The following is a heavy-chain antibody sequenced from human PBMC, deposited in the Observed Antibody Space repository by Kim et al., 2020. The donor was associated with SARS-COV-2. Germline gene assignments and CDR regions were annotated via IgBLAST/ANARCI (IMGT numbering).Heavy chain of an antibody. D-gene: IGHD2-15*01. J-gene: IGHJ4*02. V-gene: IGHV4-59*01. Sequence: SETLSLTCTASGGSISSYYWSWIRQPPGKGLEWIGFIYYSGSTNYNPSLKSRVTISVDTSKNQFSLKLSSLTAADTAVYYCARGPGVVVVAATHFDFWGQGTLVTVSS. CDR3: ARGPGVVVVAATHFDF. CDR1: GGSISSYY. CDR2: IYYSGST.